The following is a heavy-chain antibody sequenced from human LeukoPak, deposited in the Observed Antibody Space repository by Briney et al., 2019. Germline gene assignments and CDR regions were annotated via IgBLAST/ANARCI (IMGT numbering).Heavy chain of an antibody. Sequence: SETLSLTCTVSAGSISSYYWSWIRQPPGKGLEWIGYIYYSGSTNYNPSLKSRVTISVDTSKNQFSLKLSSVPAADTAVYYCARETSSSSRALFDPWGQGTLVTVSS. D-gene: IGHD6-13*01. CDR2: IYYSGST. CDR3: ARETSSSSRALFDP. J-gene: IGHJ5*02. V-gene: IGHV4-59*01. CDR1: AGSISSYY.